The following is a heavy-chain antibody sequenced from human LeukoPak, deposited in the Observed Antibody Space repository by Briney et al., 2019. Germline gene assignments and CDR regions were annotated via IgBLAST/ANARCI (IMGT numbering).Heavy chain of an antibody. Sequence: ASVNVSCKASGYTFTNYGISWVRQAPGQGLEGMGWISAYNGNTNYAQKLQGRVTMTTDTSTSTAYMELRSLTSDDTAVYYCARVGAYCTSTSCLDYWGQGTLVTVSS. CDR2: ISAYNGNT. V-gene: IGHV1-18*01. CDR3: ARVGAYCTSTSCLDY. D-gene: IGHD2-2*01. CDR1: GYTFTNYG. J-gene: IGHJ4*02.